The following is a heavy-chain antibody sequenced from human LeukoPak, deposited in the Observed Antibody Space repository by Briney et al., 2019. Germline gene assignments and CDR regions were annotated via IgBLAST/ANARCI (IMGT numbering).Heavy chain of an antibody. CDR2: ISSSSSYI. CDR1: GFAFNKYA. CDR3: AREVYSSSWSYYFDY. V-gene: IGHV3-21*01. D-gene: IGHD6-13*01. J-gene: IGHJ4*02. Sequence: ETGGSLRLSCAASGFAFNKYAMNWVRQAPGKGLEWVSSISSSSSYIYYADSVKGRFTISRDNAKNSLYLQMNSLRAEDTAVYYCAREVYSSSWSYYFDYWGQGTLVTVSS.